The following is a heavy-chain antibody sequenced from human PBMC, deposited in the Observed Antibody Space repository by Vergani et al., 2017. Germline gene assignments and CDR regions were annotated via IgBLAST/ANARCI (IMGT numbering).Heavy chain of an antibody. V-gene: IGHV4-59*11. CDR1: FDSIRNLY. CDR3: ASDTHSGQRADR. D-gene: IGHD6-19*01. CDR2: IHYSENT. Sequence: QVQLQESGPGLVKSSETLSLTCSVSFDSIRNLYCNWIRQPPGKGLELIGSIHYSENTNYNPSLKTRVTISVETSKNQFSLTLTSVTAADTAVYYCASDTHSGQRADRWGQGILVTVTS. J-gene: IGHJ5*02.